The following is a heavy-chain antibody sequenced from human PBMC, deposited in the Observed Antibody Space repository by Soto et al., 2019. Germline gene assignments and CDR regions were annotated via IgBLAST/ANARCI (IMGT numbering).Heavy chain of an antibody. V-gene: IGHV3-48*04. CDR2: ISSSSSTI. D-gene: IGHD7-27*01. J-gene: IGHJ3*02. CDR3: AREILDQLGIGGDAFDI. CDR1: GFTFSSYS. Sequence: GGSLRLSCAASGFTFSSYSMNWVRQAPGKGLEWVSYISSSSSTIYYADSVKGRFTISRDNAKNSLYLQMNSLRAEDTAVYYCAREILDQLGIGGDAFDIWGQGTMVTVSS.